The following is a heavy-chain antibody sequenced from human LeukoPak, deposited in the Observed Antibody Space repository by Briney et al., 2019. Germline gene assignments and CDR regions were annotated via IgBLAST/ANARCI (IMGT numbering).Heavy chain of an antibody. D-gene: IGHD1-26*01. CDR2: ISSGGSTI. CDR3: ARGSYPPY. Sequence: GGSLRLSCAASGFTFNDYYMGRIRQAPGKGLEWVSYISSGGSTIYYADSVKGRFTISRDNAKNSLYLQMNSLRAEDTAVYYCARGSYPPYWGQGTLVTVSS. J-gene: IGHJ4*02. CDR1: GFTFNDYY. V-gene: IGHV3-11*04.